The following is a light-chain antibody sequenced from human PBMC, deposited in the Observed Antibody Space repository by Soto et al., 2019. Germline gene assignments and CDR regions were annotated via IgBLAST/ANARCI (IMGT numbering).Light chain of an antibody. CDR1: QSVSNDF. V-gene: IGKV3-20*01. J-gene: IGKJ1*01. CDR2: GAS. CDR3: QQYGSSPPRT. Sequence: EIVLTQCPGSLSLSPGERATLSCRASQSVSNDFLAWYQQKPGQAPRLLIYGASTRATDVPDRFSGSGSGADFTLSISRLEPEDFAVYYCQQYGSSPPRTFGQGTKVDIK.